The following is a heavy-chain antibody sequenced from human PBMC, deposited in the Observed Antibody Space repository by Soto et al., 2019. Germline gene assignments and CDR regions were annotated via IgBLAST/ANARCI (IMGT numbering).Heavy chain of an antibody. V-gene: IGHV4-31*03. J-gene: IGHJ4*02. CDR1: GDSISRSSYY. Sequence: SETLSLTCSVSGDSISRSSYYWGWIRQPPGKGLEWIGYFYYSGSTYYNPSLKSRVTISVDTSKNQFSLKLSSVTAADTAVYYCARVTLRSSYYFDYWGQGTLVTVSS. D-gene: IGHD3-16*01. CDR3: ARVTLRSSYYFDY. CDR2: FYYSGST.